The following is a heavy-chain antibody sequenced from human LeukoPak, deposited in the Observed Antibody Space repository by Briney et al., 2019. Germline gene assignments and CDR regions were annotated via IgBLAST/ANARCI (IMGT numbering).Heavy chain of an antibody. V-gene: IGHV4-61*02. J-gene: IGHJ6*03. CDR1: GDSISSGSYY. D-gene: IGHD4-17*01. Sequence: PSETLSLTCSVSGDSISSGSYYWSWFRQPAGKGLEWIGRIYTSGSTNYIPSLKSRLTISVDTSKNQFSLRLSSVTAADTAVYYCARTTAIKKYYYYYYMDVWGKGTTVTISS. CDR3: ARTTAIKKYYYYYYMDV. CDR2: IYTSGST.